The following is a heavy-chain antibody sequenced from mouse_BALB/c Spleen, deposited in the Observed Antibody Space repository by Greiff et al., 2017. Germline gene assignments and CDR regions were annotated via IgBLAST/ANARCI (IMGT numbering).Heavy chain of an antibody. V-gene: IGHV1-42*01. J-gene: IGHJ1*01. Sequence: VQLQQSGPELVKTGASVKISCKASGYSFTDYYMHWVKQSPEKSFEWIGEINPSTGGTSYNQKFKGKATLTVDKSSSTAYMQLKSLTSEDSAVYYCARRGSTMITDWYFDVWGAGTTVTVSS. CDR3: ARRGSTMITDWYFDV. D-gene: IGHD2-4*01. CDR2: INPSTGGT. CDR1: GYSFTDYY.